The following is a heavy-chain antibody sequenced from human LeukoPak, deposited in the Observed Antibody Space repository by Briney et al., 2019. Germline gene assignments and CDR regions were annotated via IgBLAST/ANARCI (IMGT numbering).Heavy chain of an antibody. CDR2: IYYSGHT. D-gene: IGHD3-16*01. CDR1: GGSISSGDSC. Sequence: SQTLSLSCTVSGGSISSGDSCWSWLRQPPGKGSEWSGYIYYSGHTYYNPSLKSRVTISVDTSKNQFSRKLTSVTAADTVVYYCAYSPWVWVFDIWGQGTMVTVST. CDR3: AYSPWVWVFDI. J-gene: IGHJ3*02. V-gene: IGHV4-30-4*01.